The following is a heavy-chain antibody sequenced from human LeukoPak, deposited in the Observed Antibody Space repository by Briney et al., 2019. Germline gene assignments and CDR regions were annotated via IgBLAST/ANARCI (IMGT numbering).Heavy chain of an antibody. Sequence: GGSLRLSCAASGFTFSSYAMHWVRQAPGKGLEWVAVISYDGSNKYYADSVKGRFTTSRDNSKNTLYLQMNSLRAEDTAVYYCARDLITMVRGVNYYYYGMDVWGQGTTVTVSS. CDR3: ARDLITMVRGVNYYYYGMDV. J-gene: IGHJ6*02. CDR2: ISYDGSNK. V-gene: IGHV3-30*04. D-gene: IGHD3-10*01. CDR1: GFTFSSYA.